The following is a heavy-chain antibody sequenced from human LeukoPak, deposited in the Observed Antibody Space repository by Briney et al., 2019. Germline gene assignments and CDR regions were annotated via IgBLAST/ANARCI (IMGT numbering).Heavy chain of an antibody. CDR3: AKGRGYCTGGSCYSDY. J-gene: IGHJ4*02. CDR1: GFTFSNYA. Sequence: GGSLRLSCTASGFTFSNYAMSWVRQAPGKGLEWVSTSGSDGSTYYADSVKGRFTISRDNSKNTLYLQMNSLRVEDTAIHYCAKGRGYCTGGSCYSDYWGQGTLVTVPS. D-gene: IGHD2-15*01. CDR2: SGSDGST. V-gene: IGHV3-23*01.